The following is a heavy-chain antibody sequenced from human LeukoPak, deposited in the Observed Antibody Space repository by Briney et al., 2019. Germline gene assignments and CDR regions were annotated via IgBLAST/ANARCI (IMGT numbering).Heavy chain of an antibody. Sequence: GESLKISCKGSGYSFTSYWIGWVRQMPGKGLEWMGIIYPGDSDTRYSPSFQGQVTISADKSISTAYLQWSSLKASDTAMYYCARHRDSSRWRGDAFDIWGQGTMVTVSS. J-gene: IGHJ3*02. D-gene: IGHD5-24*01. V-gene: IGHV5-51*01. CDR1: GYSFTSYW. CDR2: IYPGDSDT. CDR3: ARHRDSSRWRGDAFDI.